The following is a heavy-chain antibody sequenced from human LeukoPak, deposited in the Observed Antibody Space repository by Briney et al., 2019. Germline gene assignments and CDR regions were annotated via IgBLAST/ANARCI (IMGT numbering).Heavy chain of an antibody. CDR2: IRSSSSTI. D-gene: IGHD3-9*01. CDR3: ARDYDILTGYAYYYYGMDV. V-gene: IGHV3-48*02. J-gene: IGHJ6*02. Sequence: PGGSLRLSCAASGFTFSRYSMNWVRQAPGKGLEWVSNIRSSSSTINYADSVKGRFTISRDNAKNPLYLQMNSLRDEDTAVYYCARDYDILTGYAYYYYGMDVWGQGTTVTVSS. CDR1: GFTFSRYS.